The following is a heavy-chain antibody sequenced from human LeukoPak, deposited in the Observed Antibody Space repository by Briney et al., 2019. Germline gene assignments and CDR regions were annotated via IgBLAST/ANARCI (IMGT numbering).Heavy chain of an antibody. V-gene: IGHV4-34*01. CDR2: INHSGST. CDR1: GGSFSGYY. CDR3: ARYRIVATISDWFDP. D-gene: IGHD5-12*01. J-gene: IGHJ5*02. Sequence: PSETLSLTCAVYGGSFSGYYWSWLRQPPGKGLEWIGEINHSGSTNYNPSLKSRVTISVDTSKNQFSLKLSSVTAADTAVYYCARYRIVATISDWFDPWGQGTLVTVSS.